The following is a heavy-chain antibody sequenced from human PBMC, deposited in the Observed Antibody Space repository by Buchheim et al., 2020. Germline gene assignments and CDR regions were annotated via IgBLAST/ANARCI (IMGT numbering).Heavy chain of an antibody. Sequence: QVQLQESGPGLVEPSGTLSLTCAVSGVSISSSNWWSWVRQPPGEGLEWIGEMHHGGTTNYNPSLESRVTISVDKSKNHFSRKLAAVTAADTAVYYCVRYPYGIIPPGIDYWGQGTL. CDR3: VRYPYGIIPPGIDY. D-gene: IGHD1-1*01. V-gene: IGHV4-4*02. CDR2: MHHGGTT. J-gene: IGHJ4*02. CDR1: GVSISSSNW.